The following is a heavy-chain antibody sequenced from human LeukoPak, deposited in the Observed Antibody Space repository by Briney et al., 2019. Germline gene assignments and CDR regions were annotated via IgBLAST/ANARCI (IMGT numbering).Heavy chain of an antibody. D-gene: IGHD2-2*02. CDR2: SSSSSSYI. V-gene: IGHV3-21*01. CDR3: ARRSLDCSSTSCYTSGFDY. Sequence: AGGSLRLSCAASGFTFSSYSMNWVRQAPGKGLEWVSSSSSSSSYIYYADSVKGRFTISRDNAKNSLCLQMNSLRAEDTAVYYCARRSLDCSSTSCYTSGFDYWGQGTLVTVSS. CDR1: GFTFSSYS. J-gene: IGHJ4*02.